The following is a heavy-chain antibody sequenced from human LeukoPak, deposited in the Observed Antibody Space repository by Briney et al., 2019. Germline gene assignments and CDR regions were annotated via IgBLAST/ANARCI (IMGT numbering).Heavy chain of an antibody. CDR2: IYYSGST. D-gene: IGHD3-22*01. CDR1: GGSISSGGYS. Sequence: PSETLSLTCTVSGGSISSGGYSWSWIRQHPGKGLEWIGYIYYSGSTYYNPSLKSRVTISVDTSKNQFSLKLSSVTAADTAVYYCARVFLDYDSSGCYHNYFDYWGQGTLVTVSS. CDR3: ARVFLDYDSSGCYHNYFDY. J-gene: IGHJ4*02. V-gene: IGHV4-31*03.